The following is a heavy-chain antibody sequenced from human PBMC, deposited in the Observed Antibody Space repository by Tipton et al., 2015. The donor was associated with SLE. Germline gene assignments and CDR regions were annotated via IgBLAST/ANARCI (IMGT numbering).Heavy chain of an antibody. V-gene: IGHV6-1*01. CDR2: TYYRSKWYN. Sequence: GLVKPSQTLSLTCAISGDSVSSNSAAWNWIRQSPSRGLEWLGRTYYRSKWYNDYAVSVKSRITINPDTSKNQFSLQLNSVTPEDTAVYYCARDIVVVTAPPCDALDIGGQETMVTVSS. CDR3: ARDIVVVTAPPCDALDI. D-gene: IGHD2-21*02. J-gene: IGHJ3*02. CDR1: GDSVSSNSAA.